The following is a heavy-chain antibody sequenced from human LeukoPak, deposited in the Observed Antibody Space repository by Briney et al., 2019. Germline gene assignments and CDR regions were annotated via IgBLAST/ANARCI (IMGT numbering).Heavy chain of an antibody. J-gene: IGHJ6*03. D-gene: IGHD2-2*01. V-gene: IGHV3-53*05. CDR1: GFTVSSSF. Sequence: PGGSLRLSCAASGFTVSSSFISWVRQAPGKGLEWVSVIYSGGNTYYADSVKGRFTISRDNSKNTLYLQMNSLRAEDTAVYYCAKDMPGGYYYMDVWGKGTTVTVSS. CDR2: IYSGGNT. CDR3: AKDMPGGYYYMDV.